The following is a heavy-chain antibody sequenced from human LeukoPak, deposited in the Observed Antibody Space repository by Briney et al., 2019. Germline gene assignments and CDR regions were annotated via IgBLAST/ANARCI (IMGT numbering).Heavy chain of an antibody. J-gene: IGHJ6*02. D-gene: IGHD6-13*01. CDR3: ARDGVSSSWYRYYYGMDV. V-gene: IGHV3-21*01. CDR1: GFTFSSYS. CDR2: ISSSSSYI. Sequence: GGSLRLSCAASGFTFSSYSMNWVRQAPGKGLEWVSSISSSSSYIYYADSVEGRFTISRDNAKNSLYLQMNSLRAEDTAVYYCARDGVSSSWYRYYYGMDVWGQGTTVTVSS.